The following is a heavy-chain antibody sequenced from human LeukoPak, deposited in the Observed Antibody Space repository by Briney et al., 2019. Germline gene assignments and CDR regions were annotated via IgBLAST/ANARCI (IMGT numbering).Heavy chain of an antibody. D-gene: IGHD4/OR15-4a*01. Sequence: GGSLRLSRAASGFTFRKYWLLWVRQAPGKGLVGVSRINLDDGSTSYAESVKGRLTIPRDNAKSTLYLPMNSLRAEDTAVYYCLTIVETTIDAFDIWGQGTKVTVSS. V-gene: IGHV3-74*01. CDR1: GFTFRKYW. CDR3: LTIVETTIDAFDI. CDR2: INLDDGST. J-gene: IGHJ3*02.